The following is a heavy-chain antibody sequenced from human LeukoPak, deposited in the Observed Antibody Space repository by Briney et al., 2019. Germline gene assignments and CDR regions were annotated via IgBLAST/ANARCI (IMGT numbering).Heavy chain of an antibody. CDR1: DGSMSPYY. CDR3: ARGGYYYLDV. Sequence: SETLSLTCTVSDGSMSPYYWSWIRQFPGKGLEWIAYIFHNGNTKYNPSLWSRVTISIDTSRNQVFLNLNSVTAADTAVYYCARGGYYYLDVWGKGTTVTVSS. V-gene: IGHV4-59*01. J-gene: IGHJ6*03. CDR2: IFHNGNT.